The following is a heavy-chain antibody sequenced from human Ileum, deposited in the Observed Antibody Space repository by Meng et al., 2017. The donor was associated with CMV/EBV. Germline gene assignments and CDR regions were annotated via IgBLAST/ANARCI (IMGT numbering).Heavy chain of an antibody. CDR1: GDSIKNLKYL. CDR2: IKYSGDT. D-gene: IGHD3-10*01. J-gene: IGHJ5*02. Sequence: VAGDSIKNLKYLWRWIRQPPGKGLEWLATIKYSGDTYYNPSVGSRVTISVDTSKNQLSLKFNSVTAADTAVYYCVKYYHPSGPLAGPWGQGTLVTVSS. V-gene: IGHV4-39*01. CDR3: VKYYHPSGPLAGP.